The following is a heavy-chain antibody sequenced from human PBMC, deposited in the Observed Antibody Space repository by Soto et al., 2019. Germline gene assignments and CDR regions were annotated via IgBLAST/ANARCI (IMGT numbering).Heavy chain of an antibody. CDR1: GDSMSSFY. Sequence: SETLSLTCTVYGDSMSSFYWSWIRPAPGKGLEWIGNIYYSGSTNYNPSRKSRVTMSVDMSKNQVSLKLSSVTAADTAVYYCTRVGGYYGDYPNFDYWGQGALVTVSS. V-gene: IGHV4-59*01. J-gene: IGHJ4*02. CDR3: TRVGGYYGDYPNFDY. CDR2: IYYSGST. D-gene: IGHD4-17*01.